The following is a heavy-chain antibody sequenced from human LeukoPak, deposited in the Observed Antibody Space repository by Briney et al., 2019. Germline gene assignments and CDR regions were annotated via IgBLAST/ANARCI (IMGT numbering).Heavy chain of an antibody. V-gene: IGHV4-61*02. CDR3: AREMWSAAATTYDWFDP. CDR2: IYTSGST. D-gene: IGHD6-13*01. J-gene: IGHJ5*02. Sequence: SETLSLTCTVSGGSISSGSYHWSWIRRPAGKGLEWIGRIYTSGSTNYNPSLKSRVTMSVDTSKNQFSLKLSSVTAADTAVYYCAREMWSAAATTYDWFDPWGQGTLVTVSS. CDR1: GGSISSGSYH.